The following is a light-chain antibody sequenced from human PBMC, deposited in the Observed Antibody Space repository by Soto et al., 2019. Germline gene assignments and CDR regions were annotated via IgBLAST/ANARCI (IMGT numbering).Light chain of an antibody. CDR2: DDS. Sequence: DSPMHPSTSTLSASRGDRVTITCRVSQSISSCLAWYQQKPGRAPKVLIFDDSSLERGFPSRFSGSGSGTEVTLTISSLQPDDGETYYCQQYFPSPTFGQVTRLEIK. CDR3: QQYFPSPT. J-gene: IGKJ5*01. V-gene: IGKV1-5*01. CDR1: QSISSC.